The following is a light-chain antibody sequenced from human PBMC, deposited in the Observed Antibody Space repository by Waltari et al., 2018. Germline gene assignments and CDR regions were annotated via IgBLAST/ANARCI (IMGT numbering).Light chain of an antibody. Sequence: DIVMTQSPATPSVSPGERATPSCRASQRVGTNLAWYQQRPGQAPRLLLYGASSRATGIPARFSGSGSGTDFTLTINSLQPEDFALYYCQQYHNWPPWAFGQGTKVEIK. CDR3: QQYHNWPPWA. V-gene: IGKV3-15*01. J-gene: IGKJ1*01. CDR1: QRVGTN. CDR2: GAS.